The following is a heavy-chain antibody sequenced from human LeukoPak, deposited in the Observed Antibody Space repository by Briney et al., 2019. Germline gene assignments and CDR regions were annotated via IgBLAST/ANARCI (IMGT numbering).Heavy chain of an antibody. CDR3: ATVPVDIVATTTYYFDY. CDR2: FDPEDGET. D-gene: IGHD5-12*01. J-gene: IGHJ4*02. Sequence: ASVKVSCKVSGYTLTELSMHWVRQAPGKGLEWMGGFDPEDGETIYAQKFQGRVTMTADTSTDTAYMELSSLRSEDTAVYYCATVPVDIVATTTYYFDYWGQGTLVTVSS. V-gene: IGHV1-24*01. CDR1: GYTLTELS.